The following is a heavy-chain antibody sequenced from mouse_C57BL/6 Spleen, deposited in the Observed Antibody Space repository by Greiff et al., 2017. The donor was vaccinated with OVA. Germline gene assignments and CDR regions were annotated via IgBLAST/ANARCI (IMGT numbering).Heavy chain of an antibody. Sequence: VQLQQPGAELVKPGASVKLSCKASGSTFTSYWMHWVKQRPGQGLEWIGMIHPNSGSTNYNEKFKSKATLTVDKSSSTAYMQLSSLTSEDSAVYYCAREGDPYYFDYWGQGTTLTVSS. CDR2: IHPNSGST. CDR1: GSTFTSYW. J-gene: IGHJ2*01. V-gene: IGHV1-64*01. D-gene: IGHD3-3*01. CDR3: AREGDPYYFDY.